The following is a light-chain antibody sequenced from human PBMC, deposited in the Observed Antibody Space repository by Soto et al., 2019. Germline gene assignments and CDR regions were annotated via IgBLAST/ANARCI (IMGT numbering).Light chain of an antibody. CDR2: ATS. V-gene: IGKV1-6*02. Sequence: QVTQSPSSLSASVGDRVTITCRASQGTRNALGWYQQKPGTAPKLLIYATSHLRSGVPSRFSGSGSDTDFTLTISSLQPEDSATYYCLQDYNYVWTFGQGTKVEIK. CDR1: QGTRNA. J-gene: IGKJ1*01. CDR3: LQDYNYVWT.